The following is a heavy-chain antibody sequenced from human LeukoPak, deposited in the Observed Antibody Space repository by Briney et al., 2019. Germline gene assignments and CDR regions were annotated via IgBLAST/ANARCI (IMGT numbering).Heavy chain of an antibody. V-gene: IGHV4-59*11. CDR3: ARGVYDILPPPSFDP. CDR1: GGSISSHY. Sequence: SETLSLTCTVSGGSISSHYWSWIWQPPGKGLEWIGYIYYSGSTNYNPSLKSRVTISVDTSKNQFSLKLSSVTAADTAVYYCARGVYDILPPPSFDPWGQGTLVTVSS. D-gene: IGHD3-9*01. J-gene: IGHJ5*02. CDR2: IYYSGST.